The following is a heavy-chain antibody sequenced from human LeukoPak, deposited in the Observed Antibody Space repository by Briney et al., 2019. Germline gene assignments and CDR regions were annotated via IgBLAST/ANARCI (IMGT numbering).Heavy chain of an antibody. CDR1: GFTFDDYA. CDR3: AKDKGSGWSGIDY. D-gene: IGHD6-19*01. CDR2: INWKSGSI. J-gene: IGHJ4*02. Sequence: PGRSLRLSCAASGFTFDDYAMHWVRQTPGKGLEWVSGINWKSGSIGYADSVKGRFTISRDNAKNPLYLQMNSLRPEDTAFYYCAKDKGSGWSGIDYWGQGTLVTVSS. V-gene: IGHV3-9*01.